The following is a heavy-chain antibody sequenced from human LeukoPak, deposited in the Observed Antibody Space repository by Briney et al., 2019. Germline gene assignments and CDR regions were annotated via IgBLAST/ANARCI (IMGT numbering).Heavy chain of an antibody. J-gene: IGHJ4*02. CDR3: AKDQRYYFDY. D-gene: IGHD4-17*01. V-gene: IGHV3-23*01. Sequence: GGSLRLSCAASGFTFSNYAMNWVRQAPGKGLEWVSSISGNGDSTYYADSVKGRFTISRDNSKNTLYLQMNSLRAEDTAVYYCAKDQRYYFDYWGQGTLVTVSS. CDR1: GFTFSNYA. CDR2: ISGNGDST.